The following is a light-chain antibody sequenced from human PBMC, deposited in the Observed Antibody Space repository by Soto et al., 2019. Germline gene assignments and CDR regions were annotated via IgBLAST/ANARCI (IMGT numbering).Light chain of an antibody. Sequence: DIQMTQSPSTLSGSVGARVTINCRASQTISSWLAWYQQKPGKAPKLLIYKASTLKSGVPSRFSGSGSGTEFTLTISSLQPDDFATYYCQHYNSYSEAFGQGTKVDIK. CDR1: QTISSW. J-gene: IGKJ1*01. V-gene: IGKV1-5*03. CDR2: KAS. CDR3: QHYNSYSEA.